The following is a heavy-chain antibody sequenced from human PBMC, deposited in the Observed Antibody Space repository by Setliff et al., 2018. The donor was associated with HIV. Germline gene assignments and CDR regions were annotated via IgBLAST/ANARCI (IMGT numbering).Heavy chain of an antibody. D-gene: IGHD3-10*01. Sequence: PSETLSLTCTVSGGSLTGYHWSWIRQSAGKELEWIGRMYYTGTTDYNPSLMSRVTLSIDRSKNQFALEVNSMTAADAAVYYCARSIYGSGTYPLDIWSQGTQVTVSS. V-gene: IGHV4-4*07. CDR3: ARSIYGSGTYPLDI. CDR2: MYYTGTT. J-gene: IGHJ4*02. CDR1: GGSLTGYH.